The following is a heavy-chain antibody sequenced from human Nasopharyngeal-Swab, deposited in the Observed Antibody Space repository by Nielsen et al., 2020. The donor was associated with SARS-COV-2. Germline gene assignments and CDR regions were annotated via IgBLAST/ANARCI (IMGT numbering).Heavy chain of an antibody. V-gene: IGHV3-15*07. J-gene: IGHJ6*03. Sequence: GESLKISCEDSGSGFIFGYAWMTWLRQAPGKGLKWVGRIKSKHDGATTDYAAPVKGRFTISRADSTNTVHLQMNSLKTEDTATYYCSIGGELPLLYYYDSMDVWGKGTTVTVSS. D-gene: IGHD1-7*01. CDR1: GSGFIFGYAW. CDR3: SIGGELPLLYYYDSMDV. CDR2: IKSKHDGATT.